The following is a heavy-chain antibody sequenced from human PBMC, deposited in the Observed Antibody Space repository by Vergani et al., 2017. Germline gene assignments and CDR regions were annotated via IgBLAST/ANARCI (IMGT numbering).Heavy chain of an antibody. D-gene: IGHD3-22*01. CDR1: GYSFTSYW. V-gene: IGHV5-51*01. CDR3: ARRVFPYDSSGRNWFDP. Sequence: EVQLVQSGAEVKKPGESLKISCKGSGYSFTSYWIGWVRQMPGQGLEWMGIIYPGDSDTRYSPSFQGQVTISADKSISTAYLQWSSLKASDTAMYYCARRVFPYDSSGRNWFDPWGQGTLVTVSS. J-gene: IGHJ5*02. CDR2: IYPGDSDT.